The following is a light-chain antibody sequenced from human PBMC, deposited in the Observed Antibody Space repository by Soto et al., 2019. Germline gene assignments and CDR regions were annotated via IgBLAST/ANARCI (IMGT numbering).Light chain of an antibody. CDR2: GAS. CDR3: QQYNNWLQWT. V-gene: IGKV3-15*01. J-gene: IGKJ1*01. Sequence: EIVMTQSPATLSVSPGERATLSCRASQSVSSNLAWYQQKPGQAPRLLIYGASTRATGIPARFSGSGSGTEFTLTISSLQSEDFAVYYCQQYNNWLQWTFGQGTKVEIK. CDR1: QSVSSN.